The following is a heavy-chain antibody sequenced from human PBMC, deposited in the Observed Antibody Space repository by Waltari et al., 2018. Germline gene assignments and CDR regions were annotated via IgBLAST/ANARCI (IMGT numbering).Heavy chain of an antibody. CDR1: GFSLSNAEVG. D-gene: IGHD3-3*01. CDR3: VRIQVNLWRGFHQYYHYYMDV. J-gene: IGHJ6*03. V-gene: IGHV2-26*01. CDR2: IFSSDAK. Sequence: QVTLKESGPVLVRPTETLTLTCSVSGFSLSNAEVGVSWIRQPPGKALEWLAHIFSSDAKSYSPSLQSRLTISKDTSKSQVVLTLTNVDPVDTATYYCVRIQVNLWRGFHQYYHYYMDVWGKGTTVAISS.